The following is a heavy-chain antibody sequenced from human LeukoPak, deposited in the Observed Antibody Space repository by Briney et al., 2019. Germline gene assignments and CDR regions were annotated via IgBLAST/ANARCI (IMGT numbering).Heavy chain of an antibody. Sequence: GGSLRLSCAASGFTVSSNYMSWVRQAPGKGLEWVSVIYSGGSTYYADSVKGRFTISRDSSKNTLYLQMNSLRAEDTAVYYCARGDWGSPHDYWGQGTLVTVSS. CDR1: GFTVSSNY. CDR3: ARGDWGSPHDY. V-gene: IGHV3-66*01. CDR2: IYSGGST. J-gene: IGHJ4*02. D-gene: IGHD7-27*01.